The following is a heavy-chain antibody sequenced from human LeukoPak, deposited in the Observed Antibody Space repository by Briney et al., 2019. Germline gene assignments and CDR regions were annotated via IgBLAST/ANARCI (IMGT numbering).Heavy chain of an antibody. V-gene: IGHV4-30-2*01. J-gene: IGHJ3*02. D-gene: IGHD3-22*01. Sequence: PSQTLSLTCTVSGGSISSGGYYWSWIRQPPGKGLEWIGYIYHSGSTYYNPSLKSRVTISVDTSKNQFSLKLSSVTAADTAVYYCARAYYYDSSGYYYVDAFDIWGQGTMVTVSS. CDR1: GGSISSGGYY. CDR3: ARAYYYDSSGYYYVDAFDI. CDR2: IYHSGST.